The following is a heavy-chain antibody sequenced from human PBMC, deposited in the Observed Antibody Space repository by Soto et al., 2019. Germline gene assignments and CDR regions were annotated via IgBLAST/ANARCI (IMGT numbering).Heavy chain of an antibody. J-gene: IGHJ4*02. CDR1: FFSLDTSGVG. CDR3: ARRPREYSGDPFGGYFDY. V-gene: IGHV2-5*02. CDR2: IYWDDDK. D-gene: IGHD5-12*01. Sequence: QITLKESGPTVVNPTQTLTLTCTFSFFSLDTSGVGVGWIRQPPGKALEWLALIYWDDDKRYNPSLKSRLTISKDSSKNHVVLTMPTMDPVDTATYYCARRPREYSGDPFGGYFDYWGKGTLVTLSS.